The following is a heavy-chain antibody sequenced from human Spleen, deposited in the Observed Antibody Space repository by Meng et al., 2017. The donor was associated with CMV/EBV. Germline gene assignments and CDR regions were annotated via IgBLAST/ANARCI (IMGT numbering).Heavy chain of an antibody. J-gene: IGHJ4*02. D-gene: IGHD1-26*01. CDR3: ATTAKGGWELLREDY. V-gene: IGHV3-21*01. CDR2: ISTSSSYI. CDR1: GFSFSSHD. Sequence: GESLKISCAASGFSFSSHDMHWVRQTPGKGLEWVSSISTSSSYIYYADSVKGRFTISRDNAKNSLYLQMSSLRAEDTAVYYCATTAKGGWELLREDYWGQGTLVTVSS.